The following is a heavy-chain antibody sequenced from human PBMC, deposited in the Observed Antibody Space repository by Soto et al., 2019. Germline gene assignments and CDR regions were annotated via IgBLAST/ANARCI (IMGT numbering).Heavy chain of an antibody. CDR1: GFTFSDYY. V-gene: IGHV3-11*01. J-gene: IGHJ2*01. D-gene: IGHD2-15*01. Sequence: QMQLVESGGGLVKPGGSLRLSCAASGFTFSDYYMSWIRQAPGKGLEWVSYIGGSGGTIYYADSVRGRFTISRDNAKDSLYLQMNSLRAEETAVYYCARDPRYCSGGSCYTGWYFDLWGRGTLVTVSS. CDR2: IGGSGGTI. CDR3: ARDPRYCSGGSCYTGWYFDL.